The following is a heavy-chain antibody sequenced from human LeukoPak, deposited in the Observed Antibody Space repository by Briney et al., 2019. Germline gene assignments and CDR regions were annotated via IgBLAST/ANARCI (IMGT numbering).Heavy chain of an antibody. D-gene: IGHD3-3*01. Sequence: SETLSLTCTVSGYSISSGFYWGWIRQPPGKGLEWIGSMYHSGSTHYNPSLKSRVTISIDRSYDQFSLKLSSVTAADTAVYYCARGYYDFWSGYSYYYMDVWGKGTTVTVSS. CDR2: MYHSGST. CDR3: ARGYYDFWSGYSYYYMDV. J-gene: IGHJ6*03. V-gene: IGHV4-38-2*02. CDR1: GYSISSGFY.